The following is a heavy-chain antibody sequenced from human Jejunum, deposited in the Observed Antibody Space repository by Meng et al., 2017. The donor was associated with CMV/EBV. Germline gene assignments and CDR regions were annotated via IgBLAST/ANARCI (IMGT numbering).Heavy chain of an antibody. V-gene: IGHV4-30-4*08. D-gene: IGHD3-3*01. CDR1: GGSIGSGDYY. CDR2: IHDTGST. CDR3: ARGSIFVSFDS. Sequence: QVLLQEPGQGLGKPSQTLSLTCSVSGGSIGSGDYYWSWIRQPPGKGLEWIGYIHDTGSTSHNPSLKSRVDISLGTSKNQFSLTLNSVTAEDTAVYSCARGSIFVSFDSWGQGTLVTVSS. J-gene: IGHJ4*02.